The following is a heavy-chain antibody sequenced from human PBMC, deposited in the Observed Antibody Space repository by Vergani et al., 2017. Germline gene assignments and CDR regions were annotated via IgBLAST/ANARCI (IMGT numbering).Heavy chain of an antibody. CDR2: IYYSGST. D-gene: IGHD6-19*01. CDR3: ARDVGIAVPREC. J-gene: IGHJ4*02. Sequence: QVQLQESGPGLVKPSETLSLTCTVPGGSVSSYYWSWIRQPPGKGLEWIGYIYYSGSTNDNPSLKSQVTISVDTSKNQFSLKLSSVTAADTAVYYCARDVGIAVPRECWGQGTLVTVSS. CDR1: GGSVSSYY. V-gene: IGHV4-59*02.